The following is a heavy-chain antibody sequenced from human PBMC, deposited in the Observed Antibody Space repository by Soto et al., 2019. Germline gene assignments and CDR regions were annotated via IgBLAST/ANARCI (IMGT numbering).Heavy chain of an antibody. J-gene: IGHJ6*02. CDR2: ISYDGSNK. Sequence: SLRLSCAASGFTFSSYAMHWVRQAPGKGLEWVAVISYDGSNKYYADSVKGRFTISRDNSKNTLYLQMNGLRAEDTAVYYCARALSLRYFDWLPEVYYYYYYGMDVWGQGTTVTVSS. D-gene: IGHD3-9*01. CDR1: GFTFSSYA. V-gene: IGHV3-30-3*01. CDR3: ARALSLRYFDWLPEVYYYYYYGMDV.